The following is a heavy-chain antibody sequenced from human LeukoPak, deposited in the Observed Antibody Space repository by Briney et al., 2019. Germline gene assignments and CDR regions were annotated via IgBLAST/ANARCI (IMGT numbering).Heavy chain of an antibody. J-gene: IGHJ6*03. CDR1: GGSISSYY. Sequence: SETLSLTCTVSGGSISSYYWSWIRQPPGEGLEWIGYIYTSGSTNYNPSLKSRVTISVDTSKNQFSLKLSSVTAADTAVYYCARHAPYYDFWSGYRPDYYYYYYMDVWGKGTTVTVSS. D-gene: IGHD3-3*01. V-gene: IGHV4-4*09. CDR3: ARHAPYYDFWSGYRPDYYYYYYMDV. CDR2: IYTSGST.